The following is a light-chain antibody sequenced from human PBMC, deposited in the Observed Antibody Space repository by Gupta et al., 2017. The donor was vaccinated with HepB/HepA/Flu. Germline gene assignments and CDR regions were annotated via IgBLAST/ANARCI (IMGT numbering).Light chain of an antibody. V-gene: IGKV1-39*01. CDR1: QSISSY. Sequence: DLQMTQSPSSLSASVGDRVTITCRASQSISSYLNWYQQKPGEAPKLLIYAASSLQSGVPSRFRGSGSGTDFTLTISSLQPEDFATYYCQQSYSTLITFGQGARLEIK. J-gene: IGKJ5*01. CDR2: AAS. CDR3: QQSYSTLIT.